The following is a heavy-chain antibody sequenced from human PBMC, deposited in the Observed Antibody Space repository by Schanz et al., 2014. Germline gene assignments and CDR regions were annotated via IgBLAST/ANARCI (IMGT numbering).Heavy chain of an antibody. D-gene: IGHD2-15*01. CDR3: AKTPREYCNYDNCPNWFDS. V-gene: IGHV3-23*01. Sequence: EVKLLESGGTLVRPGGSLRLSCAASGFTFSTYAMAWVRQAPGKGLEWVSAISGSGGSTYYADSVKGRFTISRDSSKNTLYLQMNSLRAEDTAVYYCAKTPREYCNYDNCPNWFDSWGQGTLVTVSS. J-gene: IGHJ5*01. CDR2: ISGSGGST. CDR1: GFTFSTYA.